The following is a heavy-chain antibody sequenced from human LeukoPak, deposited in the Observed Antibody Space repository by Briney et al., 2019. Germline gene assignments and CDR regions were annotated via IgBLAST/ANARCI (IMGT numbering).Heavy chain of an antibody. V-gene: IGHV3-23*01. CDR3: AKLLDIVVVPGSDY. J-gene: IGHJ4*02. CDR2: ISGSGGST. CDR1: GFTFSSYA. Sequence: GGSLRLSCAASGFTFSSYAMSWVRQAPGKGLEWVSAISGSGGSTYYADSVKGRFTISRDNSKSTLYLQMNSLRAEDTAVYYCAKLLDIVVVPGSDYWGQGTLVTVSS. D-gene: IGHD2-2*03.